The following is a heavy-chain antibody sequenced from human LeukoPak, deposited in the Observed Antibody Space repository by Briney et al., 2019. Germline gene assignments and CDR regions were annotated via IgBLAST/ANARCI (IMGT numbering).Heavy chain of an antibody. CDR3: ARPYYYYMDV. V-gene: IGHV4-34*01. Sequence: SETLSLTCAVYGGSFSGYYWSWIRQPPGKGLEWIGEINHSGSTNYNPSLKSRVTISVDTSKSQFSLKLSSVTAADTAVYYCARPYYYYMDVWGKGTTVTVSS. J-gene: IGHJ6*03. CDR1: GGSFSGYY. CDR2: INHSGST.